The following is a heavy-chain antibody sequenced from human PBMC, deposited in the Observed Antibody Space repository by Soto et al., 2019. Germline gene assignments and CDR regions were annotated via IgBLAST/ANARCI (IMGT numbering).Heavy chain of an antibody. Sequence: SVKVSCKASGGTFTNYAISWVRQAPGQGLEWMGGLIPFFGTPNYAQNFQGRVTVSADESTTTAYMELRSLKSEDTAVYYCARGDFWSGYSNPYYYAMDLWGQGTSVTV. CDR2: LIPFFGTP. V-gene: IGHV1-69*13. D-gene: IGHD3-3*01. CDR1: GGTFTNYA. CDR3: ARGDFWSGYSNPYYYAMDL. J-gene: IGHJ6*02.